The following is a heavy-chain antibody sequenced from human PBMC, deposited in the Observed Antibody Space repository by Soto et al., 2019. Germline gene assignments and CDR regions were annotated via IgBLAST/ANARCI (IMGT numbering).Heavy chain of an antibody. CDR3: ASYPRHYGSGSYYDLGGY. CDR1: GFTFSDYY. CDR2: ISSSGSTI. J-gene: IGHJ4*02. D-gene: IGHD3-10*01. V-gene: IGHV3-11*01. Sequence: GGSLRLSCAASGFTFSDYYMSWIRQAPGKGLEWVSYISSSGSTIYYADSVKGRFTISRDNAKNSLYLQMNSLRAEDTAVYYCASYPRHYGSGSYYDLGGYWGQGTLVTVSS.